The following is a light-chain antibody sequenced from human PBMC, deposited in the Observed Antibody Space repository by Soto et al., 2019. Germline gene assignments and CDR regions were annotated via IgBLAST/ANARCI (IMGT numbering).Light chain of an antibody. CDR3: QKYNSAPWT. J-gene: IGKJ1*01. CDR1: QAISNY. V-gene: IGKV1-27*01. CDR2: AAS. Sequence: DIQMTQSPSSLSASVGDRVTITCRASQAISNYLAWYQQKPGEVPNLLIYAASTLQSGVPSRFSASGSGTDFTLTINSLQTEDVATYYCQKYNSAPWTFGQGTKVEIK.